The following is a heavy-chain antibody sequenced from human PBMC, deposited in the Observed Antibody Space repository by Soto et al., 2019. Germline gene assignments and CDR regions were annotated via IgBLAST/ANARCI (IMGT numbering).Heavy chain of an antibody. CDR3: TRGVDQYKIAW. V-gene: IGHV4-34*01. CDR2: IHPYGTT. CDR1: GGSFSDYY. J-gene: IGHJ4*02. D-gene: IGHD1-1*01. Sequence: SETLSLTCSVYGGSFSDYYGSWIRQAPGKGLEWIGEIHPYGTTDYNPSLRSRVAISLDTSKNELSLRLTSVTAADTAVYYCTRGVDQYKIAWWGQGTLVTVSS.